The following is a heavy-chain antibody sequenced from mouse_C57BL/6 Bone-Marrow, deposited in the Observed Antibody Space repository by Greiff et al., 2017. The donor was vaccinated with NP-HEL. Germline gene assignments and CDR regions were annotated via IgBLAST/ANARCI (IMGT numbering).Heavy chain of an antibody. CDR3: ASHYDYDEGDAMDY. CDR1: GIDFSRYW. D-gene: IGHD2-4*01. J-gene: IGHJ4*01. CDR2: INPDSSTI. V-gene: IGHV4-1*01. Sequence: EVKLLESGGGLVQPGGSLKLSCAASGIDFSRYWMSWVRRAPGKGLEWIGEINPDSSTINYAPSLKDKFIISRDNAKNTRDLQMSKVRSEDTALDYCASHYDYDEGDAMDYWGQGTSVTVSS.